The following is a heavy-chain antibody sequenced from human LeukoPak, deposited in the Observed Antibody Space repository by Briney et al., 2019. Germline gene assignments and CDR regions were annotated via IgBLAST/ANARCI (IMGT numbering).Heavy chain of an antibody. Sequence: ASVKVSCKASGYTFTSYYMHWVRQAPGQGLEWMGIINPSGGSTSYAQKFQGRVTMTRDTSTSTVYMELSSLRSEDTAVYYCARDWWSGYSYSPVDYYNYYGMDVWGQGTTVTVSS. CDR2: INPSGGST. CDR3: ARDWWSGYSYSPVDYYNYYGMDV. J-gene: IGHJ6*02. CDR1: GYTFTSYY. V-gene: IGHV1-46*01. D-gene: IGHD5-18*01.